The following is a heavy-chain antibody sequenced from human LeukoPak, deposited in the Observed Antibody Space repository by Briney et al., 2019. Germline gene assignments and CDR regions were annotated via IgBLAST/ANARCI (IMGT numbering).Heavy chain of an antibody. CDR3: ARAKGSPGN. CDR2: IYHSGST. J-gene: IGHJ4*02. V-gene: IGHV4-38-2*02. D-gene: IGHD3-10*01. Sequence: PSETLSLTCTVSGYSISSGYYWGWIRQPPGKGLEWIGSIYHSGSTYYDPSLKSRVTISVDTSKNQFSLKLSSVTAADTAVYYCARAKGSPGNWGQGTLVTVSS. CDR1: GYSISSGYY.